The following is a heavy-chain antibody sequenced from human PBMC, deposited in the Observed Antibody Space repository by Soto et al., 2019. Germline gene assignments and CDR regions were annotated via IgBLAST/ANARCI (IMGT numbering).Heavy chain of an antibody. J-gene: IGHJ4*02. Sequence: QVQLQESGPGLVKPSDTLSLTCAVSGYSISSSNWWGWIRQPPGKGLEWIGYIYYSGTTYYNPSLKSRVTMAVDASNNQVSLKLTSVTAVDTAVYYCARREIQGPIDYWGQGTLVTVSS. D-gene: IGHD1-26*01. CDR1: GYSISSSNW. CDR2: IYYSGTT. V-gene: IGHV4-28*01. CDR3: ARREIQGPIDY.